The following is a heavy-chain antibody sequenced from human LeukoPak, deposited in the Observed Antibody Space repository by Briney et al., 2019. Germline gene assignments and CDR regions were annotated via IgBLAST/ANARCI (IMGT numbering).Heavy chain of an antibody. J-gene: IGHJ4*02. CDR1: GFTFSGYW. D-gene: IGHD1-26*01. Sequence: GGSLRLSCAASGFTFSGYWMHWVRQAPGKGLEWVSRIDIDGSSTSYADSVKGRFSISRDNAKNTLYLQMNSLGAEDTAVYYCARASYTGSYIGYRGQGTLVTVSS. CDR3: ARASYTGSYIGY. CDR2: IDIDGSST. V-gene: IGHV3-74*01.